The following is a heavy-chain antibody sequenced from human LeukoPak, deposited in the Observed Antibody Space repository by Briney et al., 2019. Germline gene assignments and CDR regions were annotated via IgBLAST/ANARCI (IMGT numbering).Heavy chain of an antibody. CDR1: GYSISSGYY. J-gene: IGHJ4*02. CDR3: ARAGDGCSGDSCYTFFDS. V-gene: IGHV4-38-2*01. CDR2: IFFSGSA. D-gene: IGHD2-15*01. Sequence: PSETLSLTCAVSGYSISSGYYWAWIRQPPGKDLDGMGIIFFSGSASYNPSLRGRVTLSVDTSKNHFSLKQTSVTAADTAVYYCARAGDGCSGDSCYTFFDSWGQGTLVTVSS.